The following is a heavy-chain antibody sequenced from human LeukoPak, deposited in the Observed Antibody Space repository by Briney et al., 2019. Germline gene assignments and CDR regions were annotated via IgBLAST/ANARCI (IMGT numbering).Heavy chain of an antibody. J-gene: IGHJ1*01. Sequence: TSETLSLTXTVSGGSISSYYWSWIGQPPGKGLEWIGYIYYSGSTNYNPSLKSRVTISVDTSKNQFSLKLSSVTAADTAVYYWARDGSVAGYFQHWGQGTLVTVSS. V-gene: IGHV4-59*01. D-gene: IGHD6-19*01. CDR1: GGSISSYY. CDR2: IYYSGST. CDR3: ARDGSVAGYFQH.